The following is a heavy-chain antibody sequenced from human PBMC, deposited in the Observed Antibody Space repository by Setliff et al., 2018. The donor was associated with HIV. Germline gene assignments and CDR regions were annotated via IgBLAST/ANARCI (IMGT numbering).Heavy chain of an antibody. J-gene: IGHJ1*01. Sequence: KTSETLSLTCGLYGGPLSGYCWTWIRQSPEKGLEWIGGINDSGDTKYNPSLMSRLSMSVEKSKNEFSLKVTSLTAADTAVYFCTRGPARRYPGSTVYGLWGQGTPVTVSS. D-gene: IGHD1-26*01. CDR1: GGPLSGYC. CDR2: INDSGDT. CDR3: TRGPARRYPGSTVYGL. V-gene: IGHV4-34*01.